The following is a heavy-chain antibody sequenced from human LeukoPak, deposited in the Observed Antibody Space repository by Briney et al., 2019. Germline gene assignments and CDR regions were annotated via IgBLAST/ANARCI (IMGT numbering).Heavy chain of an antibody. CDR2: IYWDDDK. V-gene: IGHV2-5*02. D-gene: IGHD3-22*01. CDR3: ARVICPYYYDSSGYDY. CDR1: GFSLSTSGVG. J-gene: IGHJ4*02. Sequence: SGPTLVNPTQTLTLTCTFSGFSLSTSGVGVGWIRQPPGKALEWLALIYWDDDKRYSPSLKTRLTISKDTSKNQVVLTMTNMDPVDTATYYCARVICPYYYDSSGYDYWGQGTLVTVSS.